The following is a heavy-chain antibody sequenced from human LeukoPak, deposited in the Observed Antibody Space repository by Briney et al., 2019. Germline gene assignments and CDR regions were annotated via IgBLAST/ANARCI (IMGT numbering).Heavy chain of an antibody. Sequence: GGSLRLSCAASGFTFSSYAMHWVRQAPGKGLEGVAVISYDGSNKYYADSVKGRFTISRDNSKNTLYLQMNSLRAEDTAVYYCARRYSSSWGDVFDIWGQGTMVTVSS. CDR2: ISYDGSNK. J-gene: IGHJ3*02. CDR1: GFTFSSYA. V-gene: IGHV3-30-3*01. CDR3: ARRYSSSWGDVFDI. D-gene: IGHD6-13*01.